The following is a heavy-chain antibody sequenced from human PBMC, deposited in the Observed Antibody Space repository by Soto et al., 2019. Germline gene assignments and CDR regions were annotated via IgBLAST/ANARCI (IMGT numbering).Heavy chain of an antibody. CDR3: SKLPWGFNNYDRSEYRATDNDAFYF. CDR2: ISYDGGIK. V-gene: IGHV3-30*18. D-gene: IGHD3-22*01. Sequence: QMQLVESGGGVVQPGTSLRVSCAASGFTFSHYGIHWVRQAPGKGLEWVAVISYDGGIKLYADSVRDRFAISRDNSKDILDLQMNTLGPDDTALYYCSKLPWGFNNYDRSEYRATDNDAFYFWGQGTMVTVSS. CDR1: GFTFSHYG. J-gene: IGHJ3*01.